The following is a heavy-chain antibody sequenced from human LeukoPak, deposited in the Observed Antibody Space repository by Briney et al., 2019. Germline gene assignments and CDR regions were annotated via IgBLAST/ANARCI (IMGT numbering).Heavy chain of an antibody. CDR3: ASGTTVVTPGRYYFDY. J-gene: IGHJ4*02. CDR1: GFTFSDCS. CDR2: ISSNSHYI. Sequence: GGSLRLSCAASGFTFSDCSMNWVRQAPGKGLEWVSSISSNSHYIYYADSVKGRFTISRDNAKNSLYLQMNSLRAEDTAVYYCASGTTVVTPGRYYFDYWGQGALVTVS. V-gene: IGHV3-21*01. D-gene: IGHD4-23*01.